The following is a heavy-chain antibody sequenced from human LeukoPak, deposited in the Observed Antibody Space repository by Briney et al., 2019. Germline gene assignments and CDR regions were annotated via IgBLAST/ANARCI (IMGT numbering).Heavy chain of an antibody. Sequence: GGSLRLSCAASGFTFRNYWMTWVRQAPGKGLEWVATIKPDGSEKYYVDSVKGRFAISRDNAKNTLYLQMNSLRAEDTAVYYCAKVAGSGSYVLAFDIWGQGTMVTVSS. J-gene: IGHJ3*02. CDR3: AKVAGSGSYVLAFDI. V-gene: IGHV3-7*03. D-gene: IGHD1-26*01. CDR1: GFTFRNYW. CDR2: IKPDGSEK.